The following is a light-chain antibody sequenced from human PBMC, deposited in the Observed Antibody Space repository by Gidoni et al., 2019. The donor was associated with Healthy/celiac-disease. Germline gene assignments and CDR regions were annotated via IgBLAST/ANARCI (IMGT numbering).Light chain of an antibody. J-gene: IGKJ1*01. V-gene: IGKV1-39*01. CDR3: QQSYRTRWT. CDR2: ASS. CDR1: QSISSY. Sequence: DIQMTQSPSSLSASVGDSVTITCRASQSISSYLNWDQQKPGNAPKLLIYASSSLQSGAPSRFSGSGSGTDFTITISGLQPEDFETCYCQQSYRTRWTFGQGTKVEIK.